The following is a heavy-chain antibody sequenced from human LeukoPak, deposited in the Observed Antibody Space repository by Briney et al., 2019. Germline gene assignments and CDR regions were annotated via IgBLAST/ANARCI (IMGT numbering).Heavy chain of an antibody. CDR3: ASLSMIVVPEYCFDY. V-gene: IGHV4-34*01. CDR2: INHSGST. J-gene: IGHJ4*02. Sequence: PSETLSLTCAVYGGSFSGYYWSWIRQPPGKGLEWIGEINHSGSTNYNPSLKSRVTISVDTSKNQFSLKLSSVTAADTAVYYCASLSMIVVPEYCFDYWGQGTLVTVSS. CDR1: GGSFSGYY. D-gene: IGHD3-22*01.